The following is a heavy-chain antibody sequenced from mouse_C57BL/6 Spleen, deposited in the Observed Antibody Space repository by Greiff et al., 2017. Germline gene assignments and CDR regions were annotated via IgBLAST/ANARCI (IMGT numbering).Heavy chain of an antibody. V-gene: IGHV1-61*01. CDR1: GYTFTSYW. J-gene: IGHJ1*03. CDR3: ARCFYGNYWYFDV. D-gene: IGHD2-1*01. CDR2: IYPSDSET. Sequence: QVQLQQPGAELVRPGSSVKLSCKASGYTFTSYWMDWVKQRPGQGLEWIGNIYPSDSETHYNQKFKDKATLTVDKSSSTAYMQLSSLTSEDSAVYYCARCFYGNYWYFDVWGTGTTVTVSS.